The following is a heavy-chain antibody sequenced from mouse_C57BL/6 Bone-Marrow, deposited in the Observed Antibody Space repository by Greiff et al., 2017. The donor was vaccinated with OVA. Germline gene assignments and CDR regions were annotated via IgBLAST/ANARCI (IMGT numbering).Heavy chain of an antibody. Sequence: VQLQQSGPGLVKPSQSLSLTCSVTGYSITSGYYWNWIRQFPGNKLEWMGYISYDGSNNYNPSLKNRISITRDTSKNQFFLKLNSVTTEDTATYYCARQEFITTVVGYFDVWGTGTTVTVSS. J-gene: IGHJ1*03. CDR2: ISYDGSN. CDR1: GYSITSGYY. V-gene: IGHV3-6*01. D-gene: IGHD1-1*01. CDR3: ARQEFITTVVGYFDV.